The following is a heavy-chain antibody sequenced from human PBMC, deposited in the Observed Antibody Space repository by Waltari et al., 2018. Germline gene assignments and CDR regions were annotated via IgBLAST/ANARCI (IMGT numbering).Heavy chain of an antibody. CDR1: GFTFVNTG. D-gene: IGHD4-17*01. Sequence: VQLLESGGGVVQPGGSLRLSCTASGFTFVNTGMNWVRQAPGQGLEWVSAISGNGNGVYYADSGKGRFTISRDNSQNTLYLQMNSLRVEDTAVYYCATLNGDFLNWFDSWGQGALVTVSS. CDR3: ATLNGDFLNWFDS. CDR2: ISGNGNGV. J-gene: IGHJ5*01. V-gene: IGHV3-23*01.